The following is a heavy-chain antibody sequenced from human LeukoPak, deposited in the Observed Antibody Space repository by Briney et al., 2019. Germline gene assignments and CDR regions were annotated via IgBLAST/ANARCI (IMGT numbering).Heavy chain of an antibody. CDR2: INSDGSST. D-gene: IGHD3-22*01. Sequence: PGGSLRLSCAASGFTFSSYWMHWVRQAPGKGLVWVSRINSDGSSTSYADSVKGRFTISRDNAKNTLYLQMNSLRAEDTAVYYCARGIRRITMIVVAEFDYWGQGTLVTVSS. V-gene: IGHV3-74*01. CDR3: ARGIRRITMIVVAEFDY. J-gene: IGHJ4*02. CDR1: GFTFSSYW.